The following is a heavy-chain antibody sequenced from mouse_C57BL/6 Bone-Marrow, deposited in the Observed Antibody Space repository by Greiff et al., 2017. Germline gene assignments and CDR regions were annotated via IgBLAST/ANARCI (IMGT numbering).Heavy chain of an antibody. D-gene: IGHD2-5*01. J-gene: IGHJ1*03. V-gene: IGHV1-55*01. Sequence: VQLHQPGAELVKPGASVKMYCKASGYTFTSYWITWVKQRPGQGLEWIGDIYPGSGSTNYNEKFKSKATLTVDTSSSTAYMQLSSLTSEDSAVYYCARPYYSSCWYFDVWGTGTTVTVSS. CDR3: ARPYYSSCWYFDV. CDR1: GYTFTSYW. CDR2: IYPGSGST.